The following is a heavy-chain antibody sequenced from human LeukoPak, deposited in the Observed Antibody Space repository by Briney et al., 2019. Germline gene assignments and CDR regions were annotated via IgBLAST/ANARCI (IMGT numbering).Heavy chain of an antibody. CDR3: ATDTPGNLDFDY. Sequence: GGSLTLSCAPSGFTFSSHDMNWVRPAPGKGLEWISYIGISDTTTLHADSVKGRFTISTDHAKNSLYLQMNSLRVEDTAVYYCATDTPGNLDFDYWGQGTLVTVSS. V-gene: IGHV3-48*03. D-gene: IGHD1-14*01. CDR1: GFTFSSHD. CDR2: IGISDTTT. J-gene: IGHJ4*02.